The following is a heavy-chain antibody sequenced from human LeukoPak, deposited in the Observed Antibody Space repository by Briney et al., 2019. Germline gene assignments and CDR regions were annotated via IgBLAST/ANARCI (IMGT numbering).Heavy chain of an antibody. J-gene: IGHJ4*02. V-gene: IGHV4-34*01. CDR3: ARGFRSSYYYGSGSYSYYFDY. Sequence: PSETLSLTCAVYGGSFSGYYWSWIRQPPGKGLEWIGEINHSGSTNYNPSLKSRVTISVDTSKNQFSLKLSSVTAADTAVYYCARGFRSSYYYGSGSYSYYFDYWGQGTLVTVSS. CDR1: GGSFSGYY. CDR2: INHSGST. D-gene: IGHD3-10*01.